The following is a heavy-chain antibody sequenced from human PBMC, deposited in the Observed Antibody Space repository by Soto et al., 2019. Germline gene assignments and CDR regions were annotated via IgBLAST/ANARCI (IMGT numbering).Heavy chain of an antibody. J-gene: IGHJ4*02. D-gene: IGHD6-19*01. CDR1: GYTFTTYD. V-gene: IGHV1-18*04. CDR3: ARERLNTGWYGFDY. CDR2: VSNKNGVT. Sequence: QVQLVQSGGEVKKPGASVKVSCKTSGYTFTTYDFSWLRQAPGQGLEWMGWVSNKNGVTNYAEKFRDRVTMSTDTSTNTVYMELRSLRSDDTAVYFCARERLNTGWYGFDYWGQGTQVTVSS.